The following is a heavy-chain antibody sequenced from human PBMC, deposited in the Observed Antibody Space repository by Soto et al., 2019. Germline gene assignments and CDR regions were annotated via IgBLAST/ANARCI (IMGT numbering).Heavy chain of an antibody. D-gene: IGHD3-3*01. V-gene: IGHV3-7*03. CDR3: ASLEWESTGYADY. J-gene: IGHJ4*02. Sequence: EVQLVESGGGLVQPGGSLRLSCAASGFTFGSNWMSWVRQAPGKGLAWVANIKRDGSEKYYVDSVKGRFTISRDNAKNTLYLQMNSLRADDAAVYYCASLEWESTGYADYWGQGTLVTVSS. CDR1: GFTFGSNW. CDR2: IKRDGSEK.